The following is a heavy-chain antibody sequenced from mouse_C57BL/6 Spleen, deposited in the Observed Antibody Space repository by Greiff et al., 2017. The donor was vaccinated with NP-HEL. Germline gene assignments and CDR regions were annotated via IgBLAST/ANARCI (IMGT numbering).Heavy chain of an antibody. Sequence: EVQLQQSGPELVKPGASVKISCKASGYTFTDYYMNWVKQSHGKSLEWIGDINPNNGGTSYNQKFKGKATLTVDKSSSTAYMELRSLTSEDSAVYYCAEGGYGYNWYFDVWGTGTTVTVSS. CDR3: AEGGYGYNWYFDV. D-gene: IGHD2-2*01. CDR1: GYTFTDYY. CDR2: INPNNGGT. J-gene: IGHJ1*03. V-gene: IGHV1-26*01.